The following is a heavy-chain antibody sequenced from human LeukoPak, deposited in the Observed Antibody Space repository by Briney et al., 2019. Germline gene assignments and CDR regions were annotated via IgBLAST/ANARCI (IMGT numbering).Heavy chain of an antibody. J-gene: IGHJ4*02. CDR1: GYTFTCYY. CDR2: INPNSGGT. V-gene: IGHV1-2*02. CDR3: ARDLGGQRIAGN. Sequence: ASVKVSCKASGYTFTCYYMHWVRQAPGQGLEWMGWINPNSGGTNYAQKFQGRVTMTRDTSISTAYMELSRLRSDDTAVYYCARDLGGQRIAGNWGQGTLVTVSS. D-gene: IGHD6-13*01.